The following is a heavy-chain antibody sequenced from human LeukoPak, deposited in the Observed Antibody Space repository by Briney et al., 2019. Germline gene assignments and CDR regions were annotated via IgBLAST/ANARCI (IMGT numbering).Heavy chain of an antibody. J-gene: IGHJ1*01. V-gene: IGHV1-2*02. CDR2: INPNSGGT. Sequence: ASVKVSCKASRYTFTGYYTHWVRQAPGQGLEWMGWINPNSGGTNYAQKFQGRVTMTRDTSINTAYMELSRLRSDDTAVYYCARAVAAAGIGAEYFQHWGQGTLVTVSS. D-gene: IGHD6-13*01. CDR1: RYTFTGYY. CDR3: ARAVAAAGIGAEYFQH.